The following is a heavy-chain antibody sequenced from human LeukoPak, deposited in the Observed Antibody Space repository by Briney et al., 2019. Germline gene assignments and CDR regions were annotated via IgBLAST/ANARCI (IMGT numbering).Heavy chain of an antibody. D-gene: IGHD7-27*01. J-gene: IGHJ4*02. CDR3: ARKTGDLYYFDY. V-gene: IGHV4-59*01. CDR2: ISYSGRT. CDR1: GGAISSYY. Sequence: SETLSLTCTVSGGAISSYYWSWIRQPPGKGLEWIGYISYSGRTNYNPSLKSRVTISVDTSKNQFSLRLSSVTAADTAVYYCARKTGDLYYFDYWGQGTLVTVSS.